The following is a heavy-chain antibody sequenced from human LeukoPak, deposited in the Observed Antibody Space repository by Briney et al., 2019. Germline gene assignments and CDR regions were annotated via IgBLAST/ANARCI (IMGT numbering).Heavy chain of an antibody. D-gene: IGHD1-26*01. Sequence: ASVKVSCKASGYTFTSYAMNWVRQATGQGLEWMGWISAYNGNTNYAQKLQGRVTMTTDTSTSTAYMELRSLRSDDTAVYYCARERASGSYYRFDPWGQGTLVTVSS. J-gene: IGHJ5*02. CDR2: ISAYNGNT. V-gene: IGHV1-18*01. CDR1: GYTFTSYA. CDR3: ARERASGSYYRFDP.